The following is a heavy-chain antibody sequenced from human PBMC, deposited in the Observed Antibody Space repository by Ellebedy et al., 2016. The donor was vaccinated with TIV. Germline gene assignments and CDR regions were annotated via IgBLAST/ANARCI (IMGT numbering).Heavy chain of an antibody. CDR1: GFTFSNYG. D-gene: IGHD4-17*01. J-gene: IGHJ4*02. V-gene: IGHV3-30*03. CDR3: ASLRNDYGDYVNY. CDR2: ISYDGGSE. Sequence: GESLKISCAASGFTFSNYGMHWVRQAPGKELEWVAVISYDGGSEYYADSVKGRFTISRDKSKNTLYLQMNSLRAEDTAVYYCASLRNDYGDYVNYWGQGTLVTVSS.